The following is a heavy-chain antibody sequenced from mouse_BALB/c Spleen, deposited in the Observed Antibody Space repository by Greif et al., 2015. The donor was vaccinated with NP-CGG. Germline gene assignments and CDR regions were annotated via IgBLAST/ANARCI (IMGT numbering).Heavy chain of an antibody. CDR2: IYPGSGNT. CDR1: GYTFTDYY. J-gene: IGHJ4*01. D-gene: IGHD4-1*01. CDR3: ARRTGTEAMDY. Sequence: QVQLQQSGPELVKPGASVKISCKASGYTFTDYYINWVNQKPGQGLEWIGWIYPGSGNTKYNEKFKGKATLTVDTSSSTAYIQFSSLTSEDTAVYFCARRTGTEAMDYWGQGTSVTVSS. V-gene: IGHV1-84*02.